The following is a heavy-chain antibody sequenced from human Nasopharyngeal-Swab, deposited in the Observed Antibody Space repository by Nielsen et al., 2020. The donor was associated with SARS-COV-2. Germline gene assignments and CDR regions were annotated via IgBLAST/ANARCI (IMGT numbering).Heavy chain of an antibody. J-gene: IGHJ3*02. D-gene: IGHD6-19*01. CDR3: ARGSAVAGLGMRDAFDI. V-gene: IGHV1-2*02. CDR1: GYTFTSYD. Sequence: ASVKVSCKASGYTFTSYDINWVRQATGQGLEWMGWMNPNSGGTNYAQKFQGRVTMTRDTSISTAYMELSRLRSDDTAVYYCARGSAVAGLGMRDAFDIWGQGTMVTVSS. CDR2: MNPNSGGT.